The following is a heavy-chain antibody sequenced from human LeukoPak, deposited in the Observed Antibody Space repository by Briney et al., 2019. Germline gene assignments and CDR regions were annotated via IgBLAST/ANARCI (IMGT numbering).Heavy chain of an antibody. V-gene: IGHV1-46*01. CDR2: INPRDGGT. J-gene: IGHJ4*02. CDR3: ARHSLPGTTPFDY. Sequence: ASVKVSCKASGYTFTSCYIHWVRQAPGQGLEWMGIINPRDGGTTYPQRFQGRVTMTRDTSTSTVYMDLSSLRSDDTAVYYCARHSLPGTTPFDYWGQGTLVTVSS. CDR1: GYTFTSCY. D-gene: IGHD1-1*01.